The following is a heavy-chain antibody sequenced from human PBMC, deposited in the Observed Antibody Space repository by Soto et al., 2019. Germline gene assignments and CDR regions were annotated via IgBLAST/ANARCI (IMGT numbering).Heavy chain of an antibody. V-gene: IGHV1-18*01. J-gene: IGHJ5*02. CDR2: ISPYNGNT. D-gene: IGHD1-26*01. Sequence: QVQLVQSGAEVKEPGASVKVSCKASGYTFTSYTISWVRQAPGQGLEWMGRISPYNGNTNYAQKLQGRVTMTTDTSTSIAYMELRSLRSDDTAVYYWARVVGALGHWFETWGQGTLVTVSS. CDR1: GYTFTSYT. CDR3: ARVVGALGHWFET.